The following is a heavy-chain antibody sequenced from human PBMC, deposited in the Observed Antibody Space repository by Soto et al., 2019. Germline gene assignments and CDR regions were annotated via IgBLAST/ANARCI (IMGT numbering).Heavy chain of an antibody. J-gene: IGHJ3*02. CDR1: GYTFTSYG. CDR2: ISAYNGNT. CDR3: ARDSLSHSHPYCSSTSCPIDAFDI. V-gene: IGHV1-18*01. Sequence: GASVKVSCKASGYTFTSYGISWVRQAPGQGLEWMGWISAYNGNTNYAQKLQGRVTMTTDTSTSTAYMELRSLRSDDTAVYHCARDSLSHSHPYCSSTSCPIDAFDIRAQGTTVTVSS. D-gene: IGHD2-2*01.